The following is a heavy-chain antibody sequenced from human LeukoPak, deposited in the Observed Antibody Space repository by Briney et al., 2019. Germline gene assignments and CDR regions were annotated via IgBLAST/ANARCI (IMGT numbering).Heavy chain of an antibody. V-gene: IGHV4-59*08. CDR1: GGSISSYY. Sequence: SETLSLTCTVSGGSISSYYWSWIRQPPGKGLEWIGYTYYSGSTNYNPSLKSRVTISVDTSKNQFSLKLSSVTAADTAVYYCARLGFSNSGSYLAPSDYWGQGTLVTVSS. J-gene: IGHJ4*02. CDR3: ARLGFSNSGSYLAPSDY. D-gene: IGHD1-26*01. CDR2: TYYSGST.